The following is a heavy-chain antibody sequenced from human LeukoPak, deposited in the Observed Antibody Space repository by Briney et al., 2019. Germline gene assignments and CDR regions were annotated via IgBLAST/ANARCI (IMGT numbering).Heavy chain of an antibody. D-gene: IGHD6-19*01. J-gene: IGHJ4*02. CDR3: ARFVVGQWLINY. CDR2: IYYSGTS. Sequence: PSETLSLTCTVSGGSISSYYWGWIRQPPGKTLEWIGYIYYSGTSNYSPSLKSRVTMSVDTPKKQFSLKLSSVTAADTAVYYCARFVVGQWLINYWGQGALVTVSS. CDR1: GGSISSYY. V-gene: IGHV4-59*01.